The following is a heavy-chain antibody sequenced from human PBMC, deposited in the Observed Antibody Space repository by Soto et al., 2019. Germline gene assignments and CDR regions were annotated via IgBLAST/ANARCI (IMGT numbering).Heavy chain of an antibody. J-gene: IGHJ4*02. D-gene: IGHD1-26*01. CDR1: GFTFGNYW. Sequence: PGGSLRLSCAASGFTFGNYWMHWVRQAPGKGLEWVSRMNSDGSTTNYADSVKGRFTISRDNSKNTLFLQMNSLRAEDTAVYYCAKPYSGSPPKNFDYWGQGTLVTVSS. CDR2: MNSDGSTT. CDR3: AKPYSGSPPKNFDY. V-gene: IGHV3-74*01.